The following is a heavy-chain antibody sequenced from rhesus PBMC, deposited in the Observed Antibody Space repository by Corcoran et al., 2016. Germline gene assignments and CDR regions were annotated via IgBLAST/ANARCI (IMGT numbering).Heavy chain of an antibody. J-gene: IGHJ4*01. D-gene: IGHD3-16*01. V-gene: IGHV4-169*01. CDR3: ARRADSGSYYWAFDY. CDR2: IYGSGSST. CDR1: GGSISSSY. Sequence: QLQLQESGPGLVKPSETLSVTCAVSGGSISSSYWSWIRQAPGKGLEWIWYIYGSGSSTNSHPSLTSRVTLSVDTSKNQLSLTLSSVTTAVTAVYYCARRADSGSYYWAFDYWGQGVLVTVSS.